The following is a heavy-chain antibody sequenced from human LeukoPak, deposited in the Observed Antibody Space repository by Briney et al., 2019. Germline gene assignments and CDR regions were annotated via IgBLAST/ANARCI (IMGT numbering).Heavy chain of an antibody. J-gene: IGHJ4*02. Sequence: PSETLSLTCTVSGGSISGSSYYWGWIRQPPGKGLEWIGSIYYSGSTYYNPSLKSRVTISVDTSKNQFSLKLSSVTAADTAVYYCARLRVGDGRVDYWGQGTLVTVSS. D-gene: IGHD3-10*01. CDR3: ARLRVGDGRVDY. CDR2: IYYSGST. CDR1: GGSISGSSYY. V-gene: IGHV4-39*01.